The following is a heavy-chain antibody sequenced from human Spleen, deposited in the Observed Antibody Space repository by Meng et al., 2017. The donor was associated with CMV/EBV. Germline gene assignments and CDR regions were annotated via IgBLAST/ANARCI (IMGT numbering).Heavy chain of an antibody. Sequence: SGPTLVKPTQTLTLTCTFSGFSLSTRGVGVGWIRQPPGKALEWLALIYWNDDKRYSPSLKSRLTITKDTSKNQVVLTMTNMDPVDTATYYCAHRHCSSTSCYSGWFDPWGQGTLVTVSS. D-gene: IGHD2-2*02. CDR2: IYWNDDK. CDR1: GFSLSTRGVG. J-gene: IGHJ5*02. V-gene: IGHV2-5*01. CDR3: AHRHCSSTSCYSGWFDP.